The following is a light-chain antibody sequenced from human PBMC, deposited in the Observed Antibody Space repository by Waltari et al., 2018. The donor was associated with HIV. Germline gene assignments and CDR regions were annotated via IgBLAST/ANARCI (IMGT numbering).Light chain of an antibody. J-gene: IGKJ3*01. CDR3: QQYGSSPPIT. Sequence: ELTQSLATLSLSPGDRATLSCRASQTLRDDHIAWYRQYPGQTPRLLIYGASSRATGIPDRFSGSGSGTDFTLTISRLEPEDFAVYYCQQYGSSPPITFGPGTKVDIK. CDR1: QTLRDDH. V-gene: IGKV3-20*01. CDR2: GAS.